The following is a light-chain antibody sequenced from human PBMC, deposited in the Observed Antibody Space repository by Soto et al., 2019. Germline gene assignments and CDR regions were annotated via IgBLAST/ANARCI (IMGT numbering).Light chain of an antibody. V-gene: IGKV3-20*01. Sequence: EIVLTQSPGTLSLSPGERVTLSCRASQSVNSSYLAWYQHKPGQAPRLLIYGASTRATGIPDRFSGSGSGTDFPLTIARLEPGDFAVYYCQQYGNSPQTFGRGTKVDIK. CDR2: GAS. CDR3: QQYGNSPQT. CDR1: QSVNSSY. J-gene: IGKJ1*01.